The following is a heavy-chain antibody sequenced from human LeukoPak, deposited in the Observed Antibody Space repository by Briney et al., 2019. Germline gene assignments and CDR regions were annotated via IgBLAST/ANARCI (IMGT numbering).Heavy chain of an antibody. J-gene: IGHJ3*02. D-gene: IGHD3-16*01. V-gene: IGHV4-59*01. CDR2: IYYSGST. Sequence: PSETLSLTCTVSGGSISSYYWSWIRQPPGKGLEWIGYIYYSGSTNYNPSLKSRVTISVDTSKNQFSLKLSSVTAADTAVYYCARDLFGGPSDAFDIWAKGQWSPSLQ. CDR3: ARDLFGGPSDAFDI. CDR1: GGSISSYY.